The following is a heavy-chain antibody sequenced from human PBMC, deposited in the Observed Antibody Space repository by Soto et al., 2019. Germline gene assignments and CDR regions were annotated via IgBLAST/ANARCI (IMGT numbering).Heavy chain of an antibody. CDR2: ISYDGTKT. V-gene: IGHV3-30*18. J-gene: IGHJ6*02. CDR3: AKDLYGGGYSYFYGMDL. CDR1: GFTFSIYA. D-gene: IGHD2-8*01. Sequence: PGGSLRLSCAASGFTFSIYAMHWVRQAPGTGLEWVAVISYDGTKTYYADSVKGRFTISRDNSKNTLYLQMNSLRTEDTALYYCAKDLYGGGYSYFYGMDLWGRGTTVTVSS.